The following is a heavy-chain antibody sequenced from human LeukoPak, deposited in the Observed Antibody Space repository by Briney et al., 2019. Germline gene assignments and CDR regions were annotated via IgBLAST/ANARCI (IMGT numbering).Heavy chain of an antibody. J-gene: IGHJ4*02. D-gene: IGHD2-15*01. CDR3: ATTRIYGVTFCPGGEYFDY. CDR1: GFTFSDYY. V-gene: IGHV3-11*01. Sequence: GESLRLSCAASGFTFSDYYMSWIRQPPRKGLDWVSYISISGNTIYYADSVKGRFTISRDNAKDSMYLQMNSLRAEDTAVYYCATTRIYGVTFCPGGEYFDYWGQGTLVTVSS. CDR2: ISISGNTI.